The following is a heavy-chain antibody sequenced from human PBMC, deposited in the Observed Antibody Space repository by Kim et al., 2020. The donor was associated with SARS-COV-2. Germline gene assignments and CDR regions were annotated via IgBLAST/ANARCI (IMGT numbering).Heavy chain of an antibody. CDR1: GGSISSYY. J-gene: IGHJ4*02. V-gene: IGHV4-59*13. Sequence: SETLSLTCTVSGGSISSYYWSWIRQPPGKGLEWIGYIYYSGSTNYNPSLKSRVTISVDTSKNQFSLKLSSVTAADTAVYYCARAGGSYALYFDYWGQGTLVTVSS. D-gene: IGHD1-26*01. CDR2: IYYSGST. CDR3: ARAGGSYALYFDY.